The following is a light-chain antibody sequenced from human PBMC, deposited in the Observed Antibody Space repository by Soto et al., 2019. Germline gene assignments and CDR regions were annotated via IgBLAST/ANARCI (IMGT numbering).Light chain of an antibody. Sequence: ETVLTQSPATLSLSPGERATLSCRASQSVSSYLAWYQQKPGQSPRLLIYDASNRATGIPARFSGSGSGTDFTLTVSSLEPEDFAVYYCQQRSNWPLFTFGPGTKLDIK. J-gene: IGKJ3*01. CDR2: DAS. V-gene: IGKV3-11*01. CDR1: QSVSSY. CDR3: QQRSNWPLFT.